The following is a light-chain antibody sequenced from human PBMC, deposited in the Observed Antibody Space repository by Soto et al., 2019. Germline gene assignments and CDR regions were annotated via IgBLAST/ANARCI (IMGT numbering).Light chain of an antibody. V-gene: IGLV1-44*01. J-gene: IGLJ2*01. CDR1: SSNIGSNT. Sequence: QSVLTQPPSASGTPGQRVTISCSGSSSNIGSNTVNWYQQLPRTAPTLLIYSNNQRPSGVPDRFSGSKSGTSASLAISGRQSEDEADYYCAPWDDSLNGNVVFGGGTKLTVL. CDR3: APWDDSLNGNVV. CDR2: SNN.